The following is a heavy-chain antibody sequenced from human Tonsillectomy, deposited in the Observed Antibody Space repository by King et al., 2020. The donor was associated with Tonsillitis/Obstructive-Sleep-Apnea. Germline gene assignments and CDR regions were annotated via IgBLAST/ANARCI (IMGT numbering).Heavy chain of an antibody. V-gene: IGHV3-30*01. J-gene: IGHJ4*02. Sequence: VQLVESGGGVVQPGRSLRLSCAASGFTLRSYSMHWVRQAPGEGLEWVALISYGGSAQYYADSGKGRFTISSDNSKNTLWLQMNSLGTEDTAVYYCARDRSGWPPEYFDYWGQGTLVTVSS. CDR3: ARDRSGWPPEYFDY. D-gene: IGHD6-19*01. CDR2: ISYGGSAQ. CDR1: GFTLRSYS.